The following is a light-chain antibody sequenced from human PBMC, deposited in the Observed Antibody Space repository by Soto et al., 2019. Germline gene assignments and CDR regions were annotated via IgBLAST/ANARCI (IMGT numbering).Light chain of an antibody. CDR1: QSLVYRDGGIY. J-gene: IGKJ1*01. V-gene: IGKV2-30*01. Sequence: DVVLTQSPLSLPVTLGQPASISCMSIQSLVYRDGGIYLSWFHQRPGQSPRRLIYKVSARDSGVPDRFSGSGSGTDFTLEISRVEADDVGVFYCMQGTHWPRTFGQGTKVDIK. CDR3: MQGTHWPRT. CDR2: KVS.